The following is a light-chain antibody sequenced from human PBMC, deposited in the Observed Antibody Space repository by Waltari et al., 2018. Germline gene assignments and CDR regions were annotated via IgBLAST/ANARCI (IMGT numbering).Light chain of an antibody. CDR3: SSYTSSTTVV. V-gene: IGLV2-14*01. CDR2: EVS. Sequence: QSALTQPASVSGSPEQSITISCTGSSSDVGGYNYVSWFQQHPGKAPKLRIYEVSNRPSGVSDRFSGSKSGNTASLTISGLQPEDEADYYCSSYTSSTTVVFGGGTKLTVL. J-gene: IGLJ2*01. CDR1: SSDVGGYNY.